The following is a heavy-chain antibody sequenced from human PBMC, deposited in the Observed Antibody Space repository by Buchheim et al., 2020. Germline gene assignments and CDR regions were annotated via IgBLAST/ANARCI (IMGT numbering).Heavy chain of an antibody. Sequence: QLQLQESGLGLVKPSETLSLTCTVSGDSISSSSYYWGWIRQPPGKGLQWTGSIYYSGSTYYNPSLKSRVTMSVDTSKNQFSLKLSSVTAADTAVYYCARLHDSSGPTLWGQGTL. J-gene: IGHJ4*02. CDR3: ARLHDSSGPTL. CDR2: IYYSGST. D-gene: IGHD3-22*01. CDR1: GDSISSSSYY. V-gene: IGHV4-39*01.